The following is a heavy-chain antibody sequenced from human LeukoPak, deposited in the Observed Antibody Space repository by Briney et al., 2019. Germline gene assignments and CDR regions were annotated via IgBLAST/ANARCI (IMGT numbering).Heavy chain of an antibody. CDR2: INTDGSIT. J-gene: IGHJ5*01. CDR3: ARIAS. CDR1: GFTFSSIW. Sequence: GSLKLSCATSGFTFSSIWEHLVRQTPGKGLVWVSRINTDGSITSYADSVKGRFTISRDNAKNTLYLQMNSLRAEDTAVYYCARIASWGQGTLVTVSS. V-gene: IGHV3-74*01.